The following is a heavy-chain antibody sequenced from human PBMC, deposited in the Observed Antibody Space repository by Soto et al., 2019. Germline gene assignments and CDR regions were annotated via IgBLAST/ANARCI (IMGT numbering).Heavy chain of an antibody. V-gene: IGHV4-59*08. D-gene: IGHD3-10*01. J-gene: IGHJ6*02. CDR3: ARQGFGDVHGLVDV. Sequence: QVQLQESGPRLVKPSETLSLTCTVSGGSLRNYYCSWFRQPPGKGLEWVGYINYRWGTFSNPSLHSRATMTVSTSNGQCSLMLNSGTAAATAVYYCARQGFGDVHGLVDVWGQGTRVTVSS. CDR2: INYRWGT. CDR1: GGSLRNYY.